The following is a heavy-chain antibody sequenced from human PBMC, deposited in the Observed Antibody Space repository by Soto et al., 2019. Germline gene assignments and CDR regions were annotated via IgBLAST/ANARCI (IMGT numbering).Heavy chain of an antibody. Sequence: ASAKVSCKASGYTFTSYGISWVRQAPGQGLEWMGWISGYNGDTNYAQKYQGRVTMTTDTSTSTAYMELRSLRSDDTAVYYCARAPQTVAGAGIWYWGQGTLVTVSS. CDR2: ISGYNGDT. D-gene: IGHD6-13*01. V-gene: IGHV1-18*01. CDR3: ARAPQTVAGAGIWY. CDR1: GYTFTSYG. J-gene: IGHJ4*02.